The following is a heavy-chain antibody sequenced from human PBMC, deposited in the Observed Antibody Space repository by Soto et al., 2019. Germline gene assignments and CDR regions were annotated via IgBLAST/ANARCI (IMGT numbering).Heavy chain of an antibody. V-gene: IGHV1-2*02. CDR3: ARVTVTTEYYFDY. D-gene: IGHD4-4*01. CDR1: GYTFTGYY. J-gene: IGHJ4*02. CDR2: INPNSGGT. Sequence: ASVKVSCKASGYTFTGYYMHWVRQAPGQGLEWMGWINPNSGGTNYAQKFQGRVTMTRDTSISTAYMELSRLRSDDTAVYCCARVTVTTEYYFDYWGQGTLVTVSS.